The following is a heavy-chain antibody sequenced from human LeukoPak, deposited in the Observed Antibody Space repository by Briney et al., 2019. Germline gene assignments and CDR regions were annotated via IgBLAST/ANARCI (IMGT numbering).Heavy chain of an antibody. D-gene: IGHD2-8*01. Sequence: PSETLSLTCTVSGGSISSSSYYWSWIRQPAGKGLEWIGRIYTSGSTNYNPSLKSRVTMSVDTSKNQFSLKLSSVTAADTAVYYCARDQWGLDYWGQGTLVTVSS. CDR3: ARDQWGLDY. V-gene: IGHV4-61*02. J-gene: IGHJ4*02. CDR1: GGSISSSSYY. CDR2: IYTSGST.